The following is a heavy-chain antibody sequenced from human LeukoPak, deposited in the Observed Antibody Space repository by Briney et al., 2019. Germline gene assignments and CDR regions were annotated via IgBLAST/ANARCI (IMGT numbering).Heavy chain of an antibody. V-gene: IGHV3-72*01. CDR1: GFTFSDYY. J-gene: IGHJ6*02. CDR2: IRNKANSYTT. Sequence: GGSLRLSCAASGFTFSDYYMDWVRQAPGMGLEWVGRIRNKANSYTTEYAASVSGRFTISRDDSKDSLCLQMNSLKTEDTAVYYCARESKLGAAPTGGYYYYGMDVWGQGTTVTVSS. D-gene: IGHD2-15*01. CDR3: ARESKLGAAPTGGYYYYGMDV.